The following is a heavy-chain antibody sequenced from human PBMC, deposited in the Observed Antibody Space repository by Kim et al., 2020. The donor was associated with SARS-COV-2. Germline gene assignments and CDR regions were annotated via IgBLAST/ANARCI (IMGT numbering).Heavy chain of an antibody. D-gene: IGHD6-13*01. CDR2: MNTDGSVT. Sequence: GGSLRLSCAASGFTFSNFWMHWVRRAPGKGLVWVSRMNTDGSVTDYADPVKGRFTISRDNAKNTLYLQMNSLRADDTAVYYCARDIAGFGSSWGQGTLVTVSS. CDR1: GFTFSNFW. CDR3: ARDIAGFGSS. V-gene: IGHV3-74*01. J-gene: IGHJ4*02.